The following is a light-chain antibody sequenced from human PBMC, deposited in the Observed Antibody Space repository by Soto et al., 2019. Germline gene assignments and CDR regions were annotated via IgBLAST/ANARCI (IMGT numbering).Light chain of an antibody. V-gene: IGKV3-20*01. CDR1: QSVSNSY. CDR2: GIS. Sequence: SVLTQSPGTLSLSPGERATLSCRVSQSVSNSYFAWYQQKPGQAPRLLIYGISIRATGIPDRFSGSGSGTDFTLTISRLEPEDFVVYYCQQYSTLPHTFGQGTKLEVK. J-gene: IGKJ2*01. CDR3: QQYSTLPHT.